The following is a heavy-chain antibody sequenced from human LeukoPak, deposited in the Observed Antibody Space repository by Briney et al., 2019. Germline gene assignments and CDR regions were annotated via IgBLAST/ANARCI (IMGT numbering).Heavy chain of an antibody. J-gene: IGHJ4*02. D-gene: IGHD3-22*01. Sequence: PGRSLRLSCAASGFTFRSYVMHWVRQAPGKGLEWVSYISSSSSTIYYADSVKGRFTISRDNAKNSLYLQMNSLRAEDTAVYYCARDAPYYYDSSGYNHFDYWGQGTLVTVSS. CDR2: ISSSSSTI. V-gene: IGHV3-48*01. CDR3: ARDAPYYYDSSGYNHFDY. CDR1: GFTFRSYV.